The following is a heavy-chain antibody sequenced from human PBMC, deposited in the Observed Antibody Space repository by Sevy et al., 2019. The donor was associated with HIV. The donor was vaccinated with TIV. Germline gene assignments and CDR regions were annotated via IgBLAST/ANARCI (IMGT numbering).Heavy chain of an antibody. V-gene: IGHV5-51*01. Sequence: GESLKISCKGSGYSFANNWIGWVRQMHGKGLEWMGIVYPGDSDTTYSPSFQGQVTISVDKSISTAYLQWNSLKASDTAMYYCARLPVAAAGLYYFDYWGQGTLVTVSS. CDR3: ARLPVAAAGLYYFDY. D-gene: IGHD6-13*01. J-gene: IGHJ4*02. CDR2: VYPGDSDT. CDR1: GYSFANNW.